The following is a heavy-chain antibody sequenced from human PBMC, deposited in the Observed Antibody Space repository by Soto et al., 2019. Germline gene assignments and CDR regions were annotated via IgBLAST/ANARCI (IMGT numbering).Heavy chain of an antibody. D-gene: IGHD6-6*01. V-gene: IGHV4-59*01. J-gene: IGHJ6*02. CDR3: ARSIAARPPYYYYYGMDV. CDR1: GGSISSYY. CDR2: ISYSGST. Sequence: QVQLQESGPGLVKPSETLSLTCTVSGGSISSYYWSWIRQPPGKGLEWIGYISYSGSTNYNPSLKSRVTISVDTSKNQFSLKLSSVTAADTAVYYCARSIAARPPYYYYYGMDVWGQGTTVTVSS.